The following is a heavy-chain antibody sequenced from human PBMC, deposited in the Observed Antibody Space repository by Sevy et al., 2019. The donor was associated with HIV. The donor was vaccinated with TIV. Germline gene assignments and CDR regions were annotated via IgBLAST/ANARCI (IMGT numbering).Heavy chain of an antibody. J-gene: IGHJ4*02. D-gene: IGHD2-15*01. V-gene: IGHV3-7*02. Sequence: GGSLRLSCEASAINIRDYWMNWVRQAPGKGLEWVANINPDGSKIYYADSVKGRFTIPRDYAKNSVFLQMTSLRAEDTAVYYCVRAIQLAASYWGQGILVTVSS. CDR1: AINIRDYW. CDR3: VRAIQLAASY. CDR2: INPDGSKI.